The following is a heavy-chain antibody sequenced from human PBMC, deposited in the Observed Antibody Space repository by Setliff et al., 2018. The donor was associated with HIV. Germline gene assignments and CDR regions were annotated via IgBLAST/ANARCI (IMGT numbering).Heavy chain of an antibody. Sequence: ASVKVSCKASGYTFTNYFIHWVRQAPGQGLEWMGWINTNTGNPTYAQGFTGRFVFSLDTSVSTAYLQINSLKAEDTAIYYCARVGVDSQEYFQHWGQGTLVTVSS. CDR1: GYTFTNYF. CDR2: INTNTGNP. D-gene: IGHD1-26*01. J-gene: IGHJ1*01. CDR3: ARVGVDSQEYFQH. V-gene: IGHV7-4-1*02.